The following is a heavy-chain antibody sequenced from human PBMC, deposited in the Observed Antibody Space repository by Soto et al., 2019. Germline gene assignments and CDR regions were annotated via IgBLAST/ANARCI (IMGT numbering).Heavy chain of an antibody. J-gene: IGHJ4*02. D-gene: IGHD6-13*01. CDR3: ARGWIAAAGIFDY. CDR1: GGSISSGGYS. CDR2: IYHSGST. Sequence: SETLSLTCAVSGGSISSGGYSWSWLRQPPGKGLEWIGYIYHSGSTYYNPSLKSRVTISVDRSKNQFSLKLSSVTAADTAVYYCARGWIAAAGIFDYWGQGTLVTVSS. V-gene: IGHV4-30-2*01.